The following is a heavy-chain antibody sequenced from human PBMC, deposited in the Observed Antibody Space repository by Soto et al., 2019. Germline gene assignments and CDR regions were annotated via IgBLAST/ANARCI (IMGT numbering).Heavy chain of an antibody. Sequence: VQLVESGGGVVQPGRSLRLSCATSGFTFSNYGMHWVRQAPGKGLEWVAIIWFDGTNKYYADSVNGRFTISRDNSQNTLYLEMHSLRAGDTAVYYCARENSKLSFDYWGQGTLVTVSS. J-gene: IGHJ4*02. CDR3: ARENSKLSFDY. V-gene: IGHV3-33*01. CDR1: GFTFSNYG. CDR2: IWFDGTNK. D-gene: IGHD3-10*01.